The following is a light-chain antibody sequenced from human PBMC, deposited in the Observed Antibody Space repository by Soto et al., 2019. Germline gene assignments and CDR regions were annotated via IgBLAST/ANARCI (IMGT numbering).Light chain of an antibody. J-gene: IGLJ1*01. V-gene: IGLV1-51*01. CDR3: GTWDSSLSAAYV. CDR1: SSNIGNNY. Sequence: QSVLTQPPSVSAAPGQKVTISCSGSSSNIGNNYVSWYQQLPGTAPKLLIYDNNKRPSGIPDRFSGSKSGTSATLGITGLQTGDEADYYCGTWDSSLSAAYVFGTGTSSPS. CDR2: DNN.